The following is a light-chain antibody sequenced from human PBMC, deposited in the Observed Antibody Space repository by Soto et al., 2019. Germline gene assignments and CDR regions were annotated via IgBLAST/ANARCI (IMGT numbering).Light chain of an antibody. CDR2: EVS. J-gene: IGLJ2*01. Sequence: QSVLTQPASVSGSPGQSITISCTGTSSDVGGYTYVSWYQRYPGKAPQLIIYEVSNRPSGVSNRFSGSKSGNTASLTISGLQAEEEADYYCSSYTTRSTYVVLGGGTKLTVL. V-gene: IGLV2-14*01. CDR3: SSYTTRSTYVV. CDR1: SSDVGGYTY.